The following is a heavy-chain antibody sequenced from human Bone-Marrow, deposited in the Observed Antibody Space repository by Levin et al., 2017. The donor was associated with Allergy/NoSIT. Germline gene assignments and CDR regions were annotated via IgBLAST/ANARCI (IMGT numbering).Heavy chain of an antibody. CDR1: GITFDHYG. Sequence: PGGSLRLSCAASGITFDHYGFHWVRQAPGKGLEWVAGISWNGGNIGYADSVKGRFTISRDNDKNSLYLQLNSLRTDDTALYYCAKSPIQLWSTGGLDYWGQGTLVTVSS. J-gene: IGHJ4*02. D-gene: IGHD2-21*01. CDR2: ISWNGGNI. V-gene: IGHV3-9*01. CDR3: AKSPIQLWSTGGLDY.